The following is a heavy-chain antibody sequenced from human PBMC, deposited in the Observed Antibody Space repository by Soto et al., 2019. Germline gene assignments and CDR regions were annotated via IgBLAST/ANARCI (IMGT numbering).Heavy chain of an antibody. D-gene: IGHD6-19*01. Sequence: QLQLQESGPGLVKPSETLSLTCTVSGGSISSSSYYWGWIRQPPGKGLEWIGSIYYSGSTYYNPSLKSRVTISVDTSKNQFSLKLSSVTAADTAVYYCARPSSGWGVDYWGQGTLVTVSS. V-gene: IGHV4-39*01. CDR2: IYYSGST. J-gene: IGHJ4*02. CDR1: GGSISSSSYY. CDR3: ARPSSGWGVDY.